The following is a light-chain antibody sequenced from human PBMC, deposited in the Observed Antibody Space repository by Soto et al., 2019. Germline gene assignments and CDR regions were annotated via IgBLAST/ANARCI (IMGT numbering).Light chain of an antibody. CDR1: QSVSSSY. CDR2: GAS. J-gene: IGKJ1*01. Sequence: EIVLTQSPGTLSLSPGERATLSCRASQSVSSSYLAWYLQKPGQAPRLLIYGASSRATGIPDRFSGSGSGTDFTLTISRLKPEDFAVYYCQQYGSSPRTFGQGTKVDIK. V-gene: IGKV3-20*01. CDR3: QQYGSSPRT.